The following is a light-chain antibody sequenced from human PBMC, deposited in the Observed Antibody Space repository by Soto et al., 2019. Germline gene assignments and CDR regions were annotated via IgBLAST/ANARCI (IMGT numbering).Light chain of an antibody. CDR3: QQYISYQYT. Sequence: DIQMTQSPSTLSASVGARVTITCRASQSISSWLAWYQQKPGKAPKLLIYNAPSLEGGIPSRFSGSGSETELTLTYSSLQPEDFATYDSQQYISYQYTFGQGTKLAIK. J-gene: IGKJ2*01. CDR1: QSISSW. V-gene: IGKV1-5*03. CDR2: NAP.